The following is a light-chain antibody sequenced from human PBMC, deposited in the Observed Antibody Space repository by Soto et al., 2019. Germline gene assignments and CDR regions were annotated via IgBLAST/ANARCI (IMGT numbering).Light chain of an antibody. J-gene: IGKJ1*01. CDR1: QSISSY. CDR2: AAS. CDR3: QHSYSTPCT. V-gene: IGKV1-39*01. Sequence: DIQMTQSPSSLSASVGDRVTITCRASQSISSYLNWYQQKPGKAPKLLIYAASSLQSGVPSRFIVSGSGTDFTLTISSLQPEDFATYYCQHSYSTPCTFGQGTKVEIK.